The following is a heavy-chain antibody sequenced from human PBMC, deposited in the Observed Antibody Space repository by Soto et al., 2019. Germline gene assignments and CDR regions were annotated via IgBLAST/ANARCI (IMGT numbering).Heavy chain of an antibody. J-gene: IGHJ4*02. V-gene: IGHV4-59*01. CDR1: VGSIHGYY. Sequence: PSETLSLTCAVSVGSIHGYYWSWVRRAPGKGLEWIGYSHYTGRTNYNPSLKSRVTISIDTSNNQFSLSLTSVTAADTAVYYCATVVDSGFSDYWGQGTLVTVSS. CDR2: SHYTGRT. CDR3: ATVVDSGFSDY. D-gene: IGHD3-3*01.